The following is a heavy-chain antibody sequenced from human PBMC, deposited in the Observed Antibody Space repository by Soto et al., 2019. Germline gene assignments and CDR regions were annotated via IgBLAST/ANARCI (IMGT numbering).Heavy chain of an antibody. V-gene: IGHV3-33*01. Sequence: ESGGGVVQPGRSLRLSCAASGFTFSSYGMHWVRQAPGKGLEWVAVIWYDGSNKYYADSVKGRFTISRDNSKNTLYLQMNSLRAEDTAVYYCAREEVVPAAIGYYYYGMDVWGQGTTVTVSS. D-gene: IGHD2-2*01. CDR2: IWYDGSNK. CDR3: AREEVVPAAIGYYYYGMDV. J-gene: IGHJ6*02. CDR1: GFTFSSYG.